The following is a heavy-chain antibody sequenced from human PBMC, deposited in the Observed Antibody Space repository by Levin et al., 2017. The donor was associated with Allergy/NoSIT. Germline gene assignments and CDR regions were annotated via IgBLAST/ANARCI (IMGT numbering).Heavy chain of an antibody. CDR3: ARDGITIFGVVTTHYYGMDV. V-gene: IGHV3-48*01. J-gene: IGHJ6*02. D-gene: IGHD3-3*01. CDR1: GFTFSSYS. Sequence: LTGGSLRLSCAASGFTFSSYSMNWVRQAPGKGLEWVSYISSSSSTIYYADSVKGRFTISRDNAKNSLYLQMNSLRAEDTAVYYCARDGITIFGVVTTHYYGMDVWGQGTTVTVSS. CDR2: ISSSSSTI.